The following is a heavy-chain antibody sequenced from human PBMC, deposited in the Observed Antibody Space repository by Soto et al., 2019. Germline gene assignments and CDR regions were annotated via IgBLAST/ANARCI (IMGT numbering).Heavy chain of an antibody. CDR1: GFTFSNYA. CDR3: AKDAVAYNGEWDWFDP. Sequence: ELQLLESGGGLVQPGGSLRLSCAASGFTFSNYAMSWVRQAPGKGLEWVSSIGGTGSDTYYADSVRGRFTISRDNSKNTLYLQLNSLRTEDTAIYFCAKDAVAYNGEWDWFDPWGQVTLVIVSS. V-gene: IGHV3-23*01. D-gene: IGHD6-19*01. CDR2: IGGTGSDT. J-gene: IGHJ5*02.